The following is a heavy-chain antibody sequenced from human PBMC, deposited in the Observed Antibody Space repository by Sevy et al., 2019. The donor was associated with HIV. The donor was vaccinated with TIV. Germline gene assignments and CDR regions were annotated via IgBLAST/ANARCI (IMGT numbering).Heavy chain of an antibody. CDR2: ISYDGSNK. J-gene: IGHJ3*02. V-gene: IGHV3-30-3*01. Sequence: GGSLRLSCAASGFTFSSYAMHWVRQAPGKGLEWVAVISYDGSNKYYADSVKGRFTISRDNSKNTLYLQMNSLRAEDTAVYYCARDVRRGVAFDIWGQGTMVTVSS. CDR3: ARDVRRGVAFDI. D-gene: IGHD3-10*01. CDR1: GFTFSSYA.